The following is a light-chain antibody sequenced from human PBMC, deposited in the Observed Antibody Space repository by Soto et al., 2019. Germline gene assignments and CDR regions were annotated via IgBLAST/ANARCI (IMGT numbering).Light chain of an antibody. Sequence: GDRVTITCRASQSISSWLGWYQQKPGKAPKLLIYDASSLESGVPSRFSGSGSGTEFTLTISSLQPDDFATYYCQQYNSYPLTFGGGTKVDSK. CDR2: DAS. CDR1: QSISSW. V-gene: IGKV1-5*01. J-gene: IGKJ4*01. CDR3: QQYNSYPLT.